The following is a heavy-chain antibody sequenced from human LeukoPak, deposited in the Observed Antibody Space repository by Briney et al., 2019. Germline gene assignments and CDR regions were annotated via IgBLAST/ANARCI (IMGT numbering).Heavy chain of an antibody. D-gene: IGHD2-2*01. V-gene: IGHV3-30-3*01. CDR3: ARDSYCSSTSCPLPYYYYGMDV. CDR1: GFTFSSYA. J-gene: IGHJ6*02. Sequence: GGSLRLSCAASGFTFSSYAMHWVRQAPGKGLEWVAVISYDGSNKYYADSVKGRFTISRDNSKNTLYLQMNSLRAEDTAVYYCARDSYCSSTSCPLPYYYYGMDVWGQGTTVTVSS. CDR2: ISYDGSNK.